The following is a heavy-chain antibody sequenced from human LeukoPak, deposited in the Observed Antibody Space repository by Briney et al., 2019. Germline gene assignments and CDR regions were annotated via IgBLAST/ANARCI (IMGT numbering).Heavy chain of an antibody. CDR2: ISGSGDST. J-gene: IGHJ3*02. D-gene: IGHD6-13*01. CDR1: GFTFSSYA. CDR3: ARDRVYGSSRTGAFDI. V-gene: IGHV3-23*01. Sequence: QAGGSLRLSCAASGFTFSSYAMSWVRQAPGKGLEWVSAISGSGDSTYYADSVKGRFSISRDNSKNTLYLQMNTVRAEDTAVYYCARDRVYGSSRTGAFDIWGQGTMVTVSS.